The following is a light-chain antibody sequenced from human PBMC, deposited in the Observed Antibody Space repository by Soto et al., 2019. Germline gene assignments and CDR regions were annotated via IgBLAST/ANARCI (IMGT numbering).Light chain of an antibody. Sequence: EIVMTQSPATLSVSPGESATLSCRASQSISSELAWYQQKPGQPPRLLIYGASTRATGVPARFTGSGSDSDFTLAISGLQSEDFAVYSCQQGHNWPLTFRQGTRLEI. V-gene: IGKV3-15*01. CDR1: QSISSE. CDR2: GAS. J-gene: IGKJ2*01. CDR3: QQGHNWPLT.